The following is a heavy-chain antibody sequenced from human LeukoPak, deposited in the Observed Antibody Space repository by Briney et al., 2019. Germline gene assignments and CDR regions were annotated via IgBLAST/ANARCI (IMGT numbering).Heavy chain of an antibody. J-gene: IGHJ4*02. CDR3: ARDSGGYYYDSSGYVDY. CDR1: GGTFSSYA. CDR2: IIPIFSTA. Sequence: SVKVSCKASGGTFSSYAISWVRQAPGQGLEWMGRIIPIFSTANYAQKFQGRVTITTDESTSTAYMELSSLRSEDTAVYYCARDSGGYYYDSSGYVDYWGQGTLVTVSS. V-gene: IGHV1-69*05. D-gene: IGHD3-22*01.